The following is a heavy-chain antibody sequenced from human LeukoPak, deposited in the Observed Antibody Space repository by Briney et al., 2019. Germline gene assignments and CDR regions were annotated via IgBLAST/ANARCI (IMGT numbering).Heavy chain of an antibody. CDR1: GFTFSSCA. CDR3: ATKDSSGYIDAFDI. J-gene: IGHJ3*02. D-gene: IGHD3-22*01. V-gene: IGHV3-53*01. Sequence: GGSLRLSCAASGFTFSSCAMSWVRQAPGKGLEWVSVIYSGGSTYYADSVKGRFTISRDNSKNTLYLQMNSLRAEDTAVYYCATKDSSGYIDAFDIWGQGTMVTVSS. CDR2: IYSGGST.